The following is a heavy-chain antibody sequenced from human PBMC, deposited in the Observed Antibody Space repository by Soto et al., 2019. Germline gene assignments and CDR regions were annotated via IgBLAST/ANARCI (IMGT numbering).Heavy chain of an antibody. V-gene: IGHV3-9*01. CDR3: VKDEGVCNTSSCKDDFDY. D-gene: IGHD6-13*01. CDR2: ISWDGGYT. CDR1: GFSFVDYA. Sequence: EVQLAESGGGLVQPGRYLRLSCEASGFSFVDYAMHWVRQVPGQGLEWVSGISWDGGYTGYAASVKGRLTISRDNAKKALYLQMNRLRVEYTALYYCVKDEGVCNTSSCKDDFDYWGQWTKVTVS. J-gene: IGHJ3*01.